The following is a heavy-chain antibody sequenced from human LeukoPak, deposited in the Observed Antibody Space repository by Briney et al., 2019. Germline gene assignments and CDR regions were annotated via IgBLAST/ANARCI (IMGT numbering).Heavy chain of an antibody. D-gene: IGHD6-13*01. V-gene: IGHV3-23*01. J-gene: IGHJ4*02. CDR2: ISGSGGST. CDR3: AKGNAAAGIYD. CDR1: GFTFSSYG. Sequence: GGTLRLSCAASGFTFSSYGINWVRQAPGKGLEWVSAISGSGGSTYYADSVKGRFTISRDNSKNTLYLQMNSLRAEDTAVYYCAKGNAAAGIYDWGQGILATVSS.